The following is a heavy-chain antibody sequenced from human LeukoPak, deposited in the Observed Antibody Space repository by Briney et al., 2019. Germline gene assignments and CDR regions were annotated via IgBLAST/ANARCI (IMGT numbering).Heavy chain of an antibody. J-gene: IGHJ4*02. CDR3: AREGYASCWNDY. CDR1: GGSITNYY. Sequence: SETLSLTCAVSGGSITNYYWSWVRQPPGKGLEWIGYIYHSGTTNYNPAVKGRVTISVDMSKNQFSLKLRSVTAADTAVYYCAREGYASCWNDYWGRGILVTVSS. D-gene: IGHD6-19*01. V-gene: IGHV4-59*01. CDR2: IYHSGTT.